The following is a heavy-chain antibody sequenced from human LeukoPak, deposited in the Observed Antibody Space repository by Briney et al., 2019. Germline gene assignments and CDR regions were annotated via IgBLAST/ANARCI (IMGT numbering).Heavy chain of an antibody. CDR1: GFTFSSYW. J-gene: IGHJ6*02. D-gene: IGHD3-10*01. CDR2: IYSGGST. CDR3: ARMPFTRNDYYGLDV. V-gene: IGHV3-66*01. Sequence: GGSLRLSCAASGFTFSSYWMSWVRQAPGKGLEWVSIIYSGGSTYYADSVKGRFTISRDNSKNTLDLQMNSLRAEDTAVYYCARMPFTRNDYYGLDVWGQGTTVTVSS.